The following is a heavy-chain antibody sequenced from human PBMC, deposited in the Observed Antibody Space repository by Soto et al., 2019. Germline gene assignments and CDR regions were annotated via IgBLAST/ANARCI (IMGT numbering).Heavy chain of an antibody. D-gene: IGHD3-22*01. J-gene: IGHJ4*02. CDR1: GFTFSDHY. Sequence: GGSLRLSCAASGFTFSDHYMDWVRQAPGKGLEWVGRTRNKANSYTTEYAASVKGRFTISRDDSKNSLYLQMNSLKTEDTAVYYCARDAYDSSGYYHLYYFDYWGQGTLVTVSS. CDR2: TRNKANSYTT. V-gene: IGHV3-72*01. CDR3: ARDAYDSSGYYHLYYFDY.